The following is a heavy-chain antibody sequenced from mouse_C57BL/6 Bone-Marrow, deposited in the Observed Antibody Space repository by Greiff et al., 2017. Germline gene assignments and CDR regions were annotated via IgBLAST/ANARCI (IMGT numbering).Heavy chain of an antibody. CDR1: GFNIKDYY. V-gene: IGHV14-2*01. D-gene: IGHD2-1*01. Sequence: VQLQQSGAELVKPGASVKLSCTASGFNIKDYYMHWVKQRTEQGLEWIGRIDPEDGETKYAPKFQGKATITADTSSNTAYLQLSSLASEDTAVYYCARVWAIGNYYYYAMDYWGQGTSVTVSS. CDR3: ARVWAIGNYYYYAMDY. J-gene: IGHJ4*01. CDR2: IDPEDGET.